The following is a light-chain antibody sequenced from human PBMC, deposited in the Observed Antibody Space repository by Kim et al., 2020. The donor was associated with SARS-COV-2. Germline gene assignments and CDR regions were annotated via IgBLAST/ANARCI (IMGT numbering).Light chain of an antibody. CDR2: GAS. CDR3: QQYDSAWT. Sequence: EIVLTQSPGTLSLSPGERATLSCRASQTVTSNYLGWYQQKPGQAPRLLIYGASSRATGIPDRFSGSGSGTDFTLTIDRLEPEDFAVYYCQQYDSAWTFGQGTKLEI. CDR1: QTVTSNY. J-gene: IGKJ1*01. V-gene: IGKV3-20*01.